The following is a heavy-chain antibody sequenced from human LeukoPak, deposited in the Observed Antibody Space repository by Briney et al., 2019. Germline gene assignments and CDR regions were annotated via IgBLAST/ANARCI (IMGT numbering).Heavy chain of an antibody. CDR3: TRHSYSSSSEALYYMDV. D-gene: IGHD6-6*01. Sequence: GGSLRPSCAASGFTFSGSAMHWVRQASGKGLEWVGRIRSKANSYATAYAASVKGRFTISRDDSKNTAYLQMNSLKTEDTAVYYCTRHSYSSSSEALYYMDVWGKGTTVTVSS. V-gene: IGHV3-73*01. CDR1: GFTFSGSA. CDR2: IRSKANSYAT. J-gene: IGHJ6*03.